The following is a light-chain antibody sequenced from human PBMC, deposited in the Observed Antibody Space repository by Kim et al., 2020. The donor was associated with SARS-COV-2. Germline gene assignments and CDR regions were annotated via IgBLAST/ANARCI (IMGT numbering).Light chain of an antibody. J-gene: IGLJ2*01. Sequence: SVSIFCTGYSVEGGCYNYVYCYQQQPCKTHKHMIYWVRKRPCVVPYRFSGFKSGNTAYRTVSGLQDEDGADYYCRLYAGRNNLGLVFGGDILLTVL. CDR2: WVR. V-gene: IGLV2-8*01. CDR3: RLYAGRNNLGLV. CDR1: SVEGGCYNY.